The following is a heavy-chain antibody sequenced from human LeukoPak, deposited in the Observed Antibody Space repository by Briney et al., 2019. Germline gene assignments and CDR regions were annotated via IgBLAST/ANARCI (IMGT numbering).Heavy chain of an antibody. CDR1: GFTFSSYS. V-gene: IGHV3-21*01. D-gene: IGHD6-19*01. J-gene: IGHJ4*02. Sequence: GGSLRLSCAASGFTFSSYSMNWVRQAPGKGLEWVSSISSSSSYIYYADSVKGRFTISRDNAKNSLYLQMNSLRAEGTAVYYCARDGVEGRYNSGLPGYWGQGILVTVSS. CDR3: ARDGVEGRYNSGLPGY. CDR2: ISSSSSYI.